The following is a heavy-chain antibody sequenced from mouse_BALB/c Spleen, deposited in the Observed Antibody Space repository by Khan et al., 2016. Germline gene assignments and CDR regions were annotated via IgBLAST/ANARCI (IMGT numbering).Heavy chain of an antibody. CDR3: ASYGNYVGTWWYFDV. CDR2: IHYSGST. J-gene: IGHJ1*01. Sequence: EVQLQESGPDLVKPSQSLSLTCTVTGYSITSGYSWHWIRQFPGNKLEWMGYIHYSGSTNYNPSLKSRISITRDTSENQFFLQLNSVTTEDTATXDCASYGNYVGTWWYFDVWGAGTTVTVSS. CDR1: GYSITSGYS. D-gene: IGHD2-1*01. V-gene: IGHV3-1*02.